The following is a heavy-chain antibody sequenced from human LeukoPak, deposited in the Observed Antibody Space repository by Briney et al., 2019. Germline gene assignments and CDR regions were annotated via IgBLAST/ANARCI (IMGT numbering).Heavy chain of an antibody. V-gene: IGHV3-30-3*01. CDR2: ISYDGSNK. D-gene: IGHD2-8*01. J-gene: IGHJ5*02. Sequence: GGPLRLSCAASGFTFSSYAMHWVRQAPGKGLEWVAVISYDGSNKYYADSVKGRFTISRDNSKNTLYLQMNSLRAEDTAVYYCAARQGTKLNNWFDPWGQGTLVTVSS. CDR1: GFTFSSYA. CDR3: AARQGTKLNNWFDP.